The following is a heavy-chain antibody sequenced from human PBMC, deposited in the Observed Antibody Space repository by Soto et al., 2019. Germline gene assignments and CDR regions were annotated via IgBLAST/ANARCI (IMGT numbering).Heavy chain of an antibody. CDR2: IYHSGST. CDR3: ARDIALGIFDY. D-gene: IGHD6-13*01. V-gene: IGHV4-38-2*02. CDR1: GYSISSGYY. J-gene: IGHJ4*02. Sequence: LSLTCAVSGYSISSGYYWGWIRQPPGKGLEWIGSIYHSGSTYYNPSLKSRVTISVDTPKNQFSLKLSSVTAADTAVYYCARDIALGIFDYWGQGTLVTSPQ.